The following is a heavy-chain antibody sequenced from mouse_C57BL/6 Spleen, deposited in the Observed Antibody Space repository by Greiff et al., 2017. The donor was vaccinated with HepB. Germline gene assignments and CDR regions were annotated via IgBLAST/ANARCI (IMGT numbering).Heavy chain of an antibody. CDR1: GYTFTSYW. D-gene: IGHD1-1*01. CDR2: IHPNSGST. CDR3: ARSGIITTVVATSYFDY. J-gene: IGHJ2*01. V-gene: IGHV1-64*01. Sequence: QVQLQQPGAELVKPGASVKLSCKASGYTFTSYWMHWVKQRPGQGLEWIGMIHPNSGSTNYNEKFKSKATLTVDKSSSTAYMQLGSLTSEDSAVYYCARSGIITTVVATSYFDYWGQGTTLTVSS.